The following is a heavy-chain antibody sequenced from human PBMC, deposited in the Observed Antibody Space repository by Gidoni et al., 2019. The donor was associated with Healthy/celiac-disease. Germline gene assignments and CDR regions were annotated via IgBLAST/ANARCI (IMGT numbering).Heavy chain of an antibody. CDR2: SIPIFVTA. CDR1: GGTFSSSA. J-gene: IGHJ5*02. D-gene: IGHD3-3*01. V-gene: IGHV1-69*06. CDR3: ARGVPDFWSGEGFDP. Sequence: VQRVQSGAEVKKPGSSVKVSCKASGGTFSSSAINWVRQAPGQGLEWMGGSIPIFVTANYAQKFQGRVTITADKSTSTTYMELSSLRSEDAAVYYCARGVPDFWSGEGFDPWGQGTLVTVSS.